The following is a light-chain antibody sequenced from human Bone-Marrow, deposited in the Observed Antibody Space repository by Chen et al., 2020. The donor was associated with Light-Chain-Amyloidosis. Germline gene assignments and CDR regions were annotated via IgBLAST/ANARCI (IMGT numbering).Light chain of an antibody. J-gene: IGLJ2*01. Sequence: SDELTQPPSVSVSPGQTARFTCSGDDLPTKYAYWYQQKPGQAPVLVIHRDTERPSWISERFSGSSSGTTATLTISGGQAEDEADYHCQSADSSCTYEVIFGGGTKLTVL. CDR2: RDT. V-gene: IGLV3-25*03. CDR3: QSADSSCTYEVI. CDR1: DLPTKY.